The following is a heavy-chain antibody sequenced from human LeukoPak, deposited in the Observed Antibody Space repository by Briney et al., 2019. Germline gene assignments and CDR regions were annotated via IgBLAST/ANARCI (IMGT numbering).Heavy chain of an antibody. J-gene: IGHJ3*01. CDR2: IRSKANSYAT. Sequence: GSLRLSCAASGFTFSGSAMHWVRQASGKGLEWVGRIRSKANSYATEYAASVKGRFTIFRDDSKNTAYLQMNSLKTEDTAVYYCTRLTGSLGDAFDLWGQGTMVTVSS. CDR3: TRLTGSLGDAFDL. V-gene: IGHV3-73*01. CDR1: GFTFSGSA. D-gene: IGHD3-10*01.